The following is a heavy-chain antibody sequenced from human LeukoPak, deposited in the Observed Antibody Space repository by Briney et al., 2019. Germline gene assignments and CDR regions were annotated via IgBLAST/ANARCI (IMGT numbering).Heavy chain of an antibody. CDR2: IYYSGST. CDR1: GGSISSYY. CDR3: ARGPLPGIAAAGEI. Sequence: SETLSLTCTVSGGSISSYYWSWIRQPPGKGLEWIGYIYYSGSTNYNPSLKSRVTISVDTSKNQFSLKLSSVTAADTAVYYCARGPLPGIAAAGEIWGQGTMVTVSS. D-gene: IGHD6-13*01. J-gene: IGHJ3*02. V-gene: IGHV4-59*08.